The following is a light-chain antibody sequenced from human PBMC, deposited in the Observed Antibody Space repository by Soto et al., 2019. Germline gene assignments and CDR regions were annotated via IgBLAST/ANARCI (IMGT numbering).Light chain of an antibody. Sequence: QSAVTQPASVSGSPGQSIAISCTGSSSYVGIYNYVSWYQQHPGKVPKLIIYEVTNRPSGVSNRFSGSKSGNTASLTISGLQAEDEADYYCSSYTTSSTRVFGTGTKVTVL. CDR1: SSYVGIYNY. CDR2: EVT. J-gene: IGLJ1*01. CDR3: SSYTTSSTRV. V-gene: IGLV2-14*01.